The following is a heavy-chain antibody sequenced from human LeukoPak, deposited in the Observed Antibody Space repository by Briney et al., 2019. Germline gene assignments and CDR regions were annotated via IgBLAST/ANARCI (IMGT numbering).Heavy chain of an antibody. CDR3: KRGQAGRSGLKYV. D-gene: IGHD2-8*02. CDR2: SDPDESTT. Sequence: GGSLRLSCAASGFTLSDYWMHWVRHGPGQGLVWVSLSDPDESTTNYDNSVKSRFTTSSVNATNTLYLQMHSPRADATAPYYCKRGQAGRSGLKYVWGRGTTVTVS. CDR1: GFTLSDYW. V-gene: IGHV3-74*01. J-gene: IGHJ6*02.